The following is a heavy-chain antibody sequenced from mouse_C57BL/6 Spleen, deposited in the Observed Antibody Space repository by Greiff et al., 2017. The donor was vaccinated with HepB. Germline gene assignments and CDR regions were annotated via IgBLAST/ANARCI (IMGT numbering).Heavy chain of an antibody. CDR2: IDPSDSYT. V-gene: IGHV1-69*01. D-gene: IGHD1-1*01. CDR1: GYTFTSYW. J-gene: IGHJ2*01. CDR3: ARYYYGLDY. Sequence: QVQLQQPGAELVMPGASVKLSCKASGYTFTSYWMHWVKQRPGQGLEWIGEIDPSDSYTNYNQKFKGKSTLTVDKSSSTAYMQLSSLTSEDSAVYYGARYYYGLDYWGQGTTLTVSS.